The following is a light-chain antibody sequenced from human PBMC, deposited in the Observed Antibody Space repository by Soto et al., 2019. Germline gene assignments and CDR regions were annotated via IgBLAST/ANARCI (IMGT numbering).Light chain of an antibody. CDR3: QQDGSSPPYT. CDR2: AAY. Sequence: EIVLTQSPDTLSLSPGERATLSCRASRSFASSYLAWYQQKPGQAPRLLIYAAYSRATGVPDRFSGSGSGVDFTLTISRLEPEDSAVYYCQQDGSSPPYTFGQGTKLEIK. J-gene: IGKJ2*01. V-gene: IGKV3-20*01. CDR1: RSFASSY.